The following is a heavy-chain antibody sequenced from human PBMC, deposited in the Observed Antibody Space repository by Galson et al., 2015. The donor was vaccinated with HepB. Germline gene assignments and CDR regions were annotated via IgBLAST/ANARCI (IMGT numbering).Heavy chain of an antibody. V-gene: IGHV1-18*04. J-gene: IGHJ4*02. Sequence: SVKVSCKASGYTFTSYGISWVRQAPGQGLEWMGWISAYNGNTNYAQKLQGRVTMTTDTSTSTAYMELRSLRSDDTAVYYCARDPYDSSGYYYAPFDYWGQGTLVTVSS. CDR3: ARDPYDSSGYYYAPFDY. CDR2: ISAYNGNT. D-gene: IGHD3-22*01. CDR1: GYTFTSYG.